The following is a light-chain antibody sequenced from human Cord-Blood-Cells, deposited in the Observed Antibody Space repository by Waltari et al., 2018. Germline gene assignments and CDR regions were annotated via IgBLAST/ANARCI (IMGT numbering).Light chain of an antibody. CDR1: SSDVGGYNL. J-gene: IGLJ3*02. Sequence: QSALTQPASVSGSPGQSITISCTGTSSDVGGYNLVSWYQQHPGKAPKLMIYEGSKRPSGGSNRFSGYKSGTTASLTISGLQAEDEADYDCCSYAGSSTWVFGGGTKLTVL. V-gene: IGLV2-23*01. CDR3: CSYAGSSTWV. CDR2: EGS.